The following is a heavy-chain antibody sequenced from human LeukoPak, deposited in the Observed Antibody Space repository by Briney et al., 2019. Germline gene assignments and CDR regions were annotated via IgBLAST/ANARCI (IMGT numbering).Heavy chain of an antibody. CDR2: ISSSSSYI. D-gene: IGHD2-15*01. Sequence: GGSLRLSCAASGFTFSSYSMNWVRQAPGKGLEWVSSISSSSSYIYYADSVKGRFTISRDNAKNSLYLQMNSLRAEDTAVYYCARALTYCSGGSCWVFGYWGQGTLVTVSS. V-gene: IGHV3-21*01. CDR3: ARALTYCSGGSCWVFGY. J-gene: IGHJ4*02. CDR1: GFTFSSYS.